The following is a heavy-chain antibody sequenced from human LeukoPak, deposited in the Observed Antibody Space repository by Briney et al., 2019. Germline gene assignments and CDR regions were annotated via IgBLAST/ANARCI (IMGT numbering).Heavy chain of an antibody. V-gene: IGHV4-59*08. J-gene: IGHJ4*02. CDR2: IYYSGST. CDR3: ARHIYRRWLPSGIDY. CDR1: GGSISSYY. D-gene: IGHD5-24*01. Sequence: SETLSLTCTVSGGSISSYYWSWIRQPPGKGLEWIGYIYYSGSTNYNPSLTSRVTISVDTSKNQFSLKLSSVTAADTAVYYCARHIYRRWLPSGIDYWGQGTLVTVSS.